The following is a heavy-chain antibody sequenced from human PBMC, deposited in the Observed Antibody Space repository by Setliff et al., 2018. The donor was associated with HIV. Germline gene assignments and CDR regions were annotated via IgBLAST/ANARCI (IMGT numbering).Heavy chain of an antibody. V-gene: IGHV3-23*01. CDR1: GGSFSGYY. CDR2: ISGSGGST. D-gene: IGHD6-13*01. J-gene: IGHJ4*02. CDR3: AKDLVAGSSSWYYFDY. Sequence: ETLSLTCAVYGGSFSGYYWSWVRQAPGKGLEWVSAISGSGGSTYYADSVKGRFTISRDNSKNTLYLQMNSLRAEDTAVYYCAKDLVAGSSSWYYFDYWGQGTLVTVSS.